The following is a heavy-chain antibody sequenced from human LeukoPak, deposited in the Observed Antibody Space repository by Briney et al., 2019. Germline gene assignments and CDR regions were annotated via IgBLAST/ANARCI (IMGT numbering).Heavy chain of an antibody. CDR3: ARDSGLNAFAI. V-gene: IGHV3-53*01. Sequence: GGSLTLSCAASGFCVSNNYMRWVRQAPGKGLEWVAVIYSGASTVYADAVKGRFTLSRDNSQNALFLQMNSLKVEDTAVYYCARDSGLNAFAICGDGTMVTVSS. CDR2: IYSGAST. J-gene: IGHJ3*02. CDR1: GFCVSNNY.